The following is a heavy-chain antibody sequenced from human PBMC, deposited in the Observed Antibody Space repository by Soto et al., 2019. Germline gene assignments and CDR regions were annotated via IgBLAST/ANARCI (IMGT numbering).Heavy chain of an antibody. J-gene: IGHJ6*02. CDR2: IIPICGTA. V-gene: IGHV1-69*01. Sequence: QVQLVQSGAAVKKPGSSVKVSCKASGGTFSSYAISGVRQAPGQGLEWMGGIIPICGTANYAQKFQGRVTITADESTSTAYMELSSMRSEDTAVYYCANLDTYYYYYGMDVWGQGTTVTVSS. CDR1: GGTFSSYA. CDR3: ANLDTYYYYYGMDV.